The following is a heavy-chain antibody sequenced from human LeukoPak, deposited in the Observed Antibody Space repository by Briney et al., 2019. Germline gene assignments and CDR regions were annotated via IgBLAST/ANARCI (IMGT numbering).Heavy chain of an antibody. V-gene: IGHV4-39*01. Sequence: SETLSLTCSVSGGSISTSSHYWGWIRQPPGKGLEWIGSIYYSGSTYYNPSLRSRVTISVDTSKNQFFLKLTSVTAADTAVYYCARLRGDSLLGLTRYYFDYWGLGTLVTVSS. D-gene: IGHD2-21*02. CDR2: IYYSGST. CDR1: GGSISTSSHY. CDR3: ARLRGDSLLGLTRYYFDY. J-gene: IGHJ4*02.